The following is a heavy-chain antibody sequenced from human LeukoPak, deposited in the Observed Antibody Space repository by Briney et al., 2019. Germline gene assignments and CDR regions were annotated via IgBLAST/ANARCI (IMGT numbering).Heavy chain of an antibody. J-gene: IGHJ4*02. CDR1: GITFRSHA. V-gene: IGHV3-74*01. CDR2: INSVGSST. D-gene: IGHD6-19*01. CDR3: ARERTSGWDAFDF. Sequence: GGSLRLSCAASGITFRSHAMSWVRQAPGKGLVWVSRINSVGSSTSYADSVKGRFTISRDNAKNTLHLQMNSLRAEDTAVYYCARERTSGWDAFDFWGQGTLVTVSS.